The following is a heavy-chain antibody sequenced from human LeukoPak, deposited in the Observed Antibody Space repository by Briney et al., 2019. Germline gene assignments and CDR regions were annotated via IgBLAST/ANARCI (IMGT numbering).Heavy chain of an antibody. CDR3: ARRVGYFDY. Sequence: SETLSLTCAVYGGSFSGYYWSWIRQPPGKGLEWIGEINHSGSTNYNPSLKSRVTISVDTSKNQYSLKLSSVTAADTAVYYCARRVGYFDYWGQGTLVTVSS. V-gene: IGHV4-34*01. J-gene: IGHJ4*02. CDR2: INHSGST. CDR1: GGSFSGYY.